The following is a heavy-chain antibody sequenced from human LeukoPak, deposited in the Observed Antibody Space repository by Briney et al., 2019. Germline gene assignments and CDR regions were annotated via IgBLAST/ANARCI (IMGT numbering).Heavy chain of an antibody. Sequence: GGSLRVSCAASGFTVSSNYMSWVRQAPGKGLEWVSVIYSGGSTYYADSVKGRFTISRDNSKNTLYIQMNSLRAEDTAVYYCARDRSGDDAFDIWGQGTMVTVSS. J-gene: IGHJ3*02. CDR2: IYSGGST. V-gene: IGHV3-53*01. D-gene: IGHD2-21*02. CDR1: GFTVSSNY. CDR3: ARDRSGDDAFDI.